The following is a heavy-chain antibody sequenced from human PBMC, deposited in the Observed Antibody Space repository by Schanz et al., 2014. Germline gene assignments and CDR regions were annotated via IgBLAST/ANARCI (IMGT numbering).Heavy chain of an antibody. D-gene: IGHD4-17*01. Sequence: VQLLESGGGLVQPGGSLRLSCAASGFTLSNSDMHWVRQGTGKGLEWVAVISYDGSNKYYADSVRGRFTISRDRFQNTLYLRMSSLRAEDTAVYYCARPRFDYGEVDYWGQGTLVNVSS. J-gene: IGHJ4*02. CDR2: ISYDGSNK. V-gene: IGHV3-30*14. CDR3: ARPRFDYGEVDY. CDR1: GFTLSNSD.